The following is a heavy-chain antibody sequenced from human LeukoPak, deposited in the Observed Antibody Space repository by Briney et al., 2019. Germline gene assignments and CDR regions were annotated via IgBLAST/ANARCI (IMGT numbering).Heavy chain of an antibody. CDR3: AHNGDDSSRNWFDT. CDR2: LYWDDDK. CDR1: GFSLSTSGVA. Sequence: SGPTLVKPTQTLRFTCTFSGFSLSTSGVAVGWIRQPPGKALEWLALLYWDDDKRYSPSLKSRLTVTKDTSKNQVVLTMTNMHPVDTATYYCAHNGDDSSRNWFDTWGQGILVTVSS. J-gene: IGHJ5*02. V-gene: IGHV2-5*02. D-gene: IGHD6-13*01.